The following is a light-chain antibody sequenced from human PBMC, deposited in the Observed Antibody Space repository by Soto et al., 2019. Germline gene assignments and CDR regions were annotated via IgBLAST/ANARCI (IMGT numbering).Light chain of an antibody. CDR2: GAS. Sequence: EIVLTQSPGTLSLSPGERATLSCRASQSVGNNYLAWYQQKPGQAPRLLIHGASSWATGIPDRFSGSGSGTDFTLTITRLEHEDFAVYYCQQYAISPLTFGQGTKVEIK. CDR3: QQYAISPLT. CDR1: QSVGNNY. V-gene: IGKV3-20*01. J-gene: IGKJ2*01.